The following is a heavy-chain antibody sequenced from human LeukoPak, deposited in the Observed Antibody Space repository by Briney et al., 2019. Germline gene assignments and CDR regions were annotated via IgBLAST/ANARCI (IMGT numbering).Heavy chain of an antibody. CDR2: IGVAGGNT. V-gene: IGHV1-18*01. J-gene: IGHJ3*01. D-gene: IGHD4-23*01. CDR3: AAEIYGGNSDCCSFDF. Sequence: ASVKVSCKASGYTFTSCGISWVRQAPGQGLEWIGWIGVAGGNTNYAQTLQGRITITRDMSTSTAYMELTSLRSDDTAIYYCAAEIYGGNSDCCSFDFWGPGTPVTVSS. CDR1: GYTFTSCG.